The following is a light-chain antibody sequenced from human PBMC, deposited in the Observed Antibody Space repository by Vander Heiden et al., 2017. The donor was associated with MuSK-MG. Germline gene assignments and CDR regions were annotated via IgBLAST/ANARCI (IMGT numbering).Light chain of an antibody. CDR1: QRLLHSYGKAY. Sequence: EIVMTEPAPSLSVTPVQPAPISCKPSQRLLHSYGKAYLYRYRQKPGQPPQLLIYEVSNRFHGVPDRFSGSGSATDFTLKSSREEAEDVGVYYCKQSIQLRAFGGGTKVEIK. J-gene: IGKJ4*01. CDR2: EVS. CDR3: KQSIQLRA. V-gene: IGKV2D-29*01.